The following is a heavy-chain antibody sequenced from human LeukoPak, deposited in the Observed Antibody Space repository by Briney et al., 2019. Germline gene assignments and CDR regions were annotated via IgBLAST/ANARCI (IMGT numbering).Heavy chain of an antibody. J-gene: IGHJ3*02. CDR1: GFTFDDYG. CDR3: ARVSSGWYRNAFDI. CDR2: INWNGGST. Sequence: GGSLRLSCAASGFTFDDYGMSWVRQAPGKGLEWVSGINWNGGSTGYADSVKGRFTISRDNAKNSLYLQMNSLRAEDTALYYCARVSSGWYRNAFDIWGQGTMVTVSS. V-gene: IGHV3-20*04. D-gene: IGHD6-19*01.